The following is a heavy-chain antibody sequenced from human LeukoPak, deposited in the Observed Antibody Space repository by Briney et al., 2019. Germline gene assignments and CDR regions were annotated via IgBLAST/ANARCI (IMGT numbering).Heavy chain of an antibody. CDR3: ARKTTMICDY. D-gene: IGHD3-22*01. CDR2: IHPGESDT. CDR1: GYTFSIYW. J-gene: IGHJ4*02. Sequence: GESLKISCKGSGYTFSIYWIGWVRQMPGKGLEWMGIIHPGESDTRYSPSFQGQVTVSADKSINTAYLQWSSLKASDTAMYYCARKTTMICDYWGQGTLVTVSS. V-gene: IGHV5-51*01.